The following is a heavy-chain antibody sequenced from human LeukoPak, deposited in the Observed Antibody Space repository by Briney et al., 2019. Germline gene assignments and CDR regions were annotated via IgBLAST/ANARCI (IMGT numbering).Heavy chain of an antibody. CDR3: ASTSQYYYYYGMDA. V-gene: IGHV4-30-2*01. J-gene: IGHJ6*02. Sequence: SETLSLTCAVSGGSISSGGYSWSWIRQPPGKGLEWVGYIYHSGSTYYNPSLKSRVTISVDRSKNQFSLKLSSVTAADTAVYYCASTSQYYYYYGMDAWGQGTTVTVSS. CDR2: IYHSGST. CDR1: GGSISSGGYS.